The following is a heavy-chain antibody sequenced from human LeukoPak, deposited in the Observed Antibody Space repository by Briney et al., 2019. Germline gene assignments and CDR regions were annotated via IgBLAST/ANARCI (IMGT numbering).Heavy chain of an antibody. V-gene: IGHV3-30*02. D-gene: IGHD1-26*01. Sequence: GVCLRLSCAASGFTFSSSGMHWVRQAPGKGLEWVTFIRYDGSNKYYADSVKGRFTISRDNSKNTLYLQMNSLRAEDTAVYYRARQPLVGPTTFDYWGQGTLVTVSS. CDR2: IRYDGSNK. J-gene: IGHJ4*02. CDR3: ARQPLVGPTTFDY. CDR1: GFTFSSSG.